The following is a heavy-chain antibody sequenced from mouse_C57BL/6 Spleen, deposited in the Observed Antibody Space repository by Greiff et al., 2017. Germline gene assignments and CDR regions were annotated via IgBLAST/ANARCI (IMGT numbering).Heavy chain of an antibody. Sequence: VQLQQPGAELVKPGASVKLSCKASGYTFTSYWMQWVKQRPGQGLEWIGEIDPSDSYTNYNQKFKGKATLTVDTSSSTAYMQLSSLTSEDSAVYYCARFPHYYGSSYLDYWGQGTTLTVSS. CDR1: GYTFTSYW. CDR3: ARFPHYYGSSYLDY. CDR2: IDPSDSYT. J-gene: IGHJ2*01. D-gene: IGHD1-1*01. V-gene: IGHV1-50*01.